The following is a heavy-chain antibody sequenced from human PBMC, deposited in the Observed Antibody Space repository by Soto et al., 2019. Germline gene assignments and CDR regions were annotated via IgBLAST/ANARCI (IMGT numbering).Heavy chain of an antibody. CDR2: ISGSGGST. J-gene: IGHJ4*02. CDR3: AKGRTYYYDSSGYRRFEY. V-gene: IGHV3-23*01. D-gene: IGHD3-22*01. Sequence: GGSLRLSCAASGFTFSSYAMSWVRRAPGKGLEWVSAISGSGGSTYYADSVKGRFTISRDNSKNTLYLQMNSLRAEDTAVYYCAKGRTYYYDSSGYRRFEYWGQGTLVTVSS. CDR1: GFTFSSYA.